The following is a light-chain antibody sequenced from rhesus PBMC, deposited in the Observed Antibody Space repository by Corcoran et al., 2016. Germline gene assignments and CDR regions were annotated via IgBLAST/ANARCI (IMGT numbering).Light chain of an antibody. Sequence: DIQMTQSPSSLSASVGDTVTITCRASQGINNYLSWYQQKPGKAPKPLIYYVSSLETGVPSRVSGSGSRTDYTLTINSLQPEDSATYYCQQYNNSPLTFGGGTKVEFK. CDR1: QGINNY. V-gene: IGKV1-66*01. J-gene: IGKJ4*01. CDR3: QQYNNSPLT. CDR2: YVS.